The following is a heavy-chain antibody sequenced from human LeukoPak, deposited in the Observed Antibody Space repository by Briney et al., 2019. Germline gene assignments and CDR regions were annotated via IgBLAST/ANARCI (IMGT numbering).Heavy chain of an antibody. Sequence: GGSLRLSCAASVFTFSDYYMSWIRQAPGKGLEWVSYISNTGSTTQYADSVKGRFTISRDNAKNSLHLQMNSLRAEDTAVYYCARVRGSYSVDYWGQGTLVTVSS. V-gene: IGHV3-11*04. CDR2: ISNTGSTT. CDR3: ARVRGSYSVDY. D-gene: IGHD1-26*01. CDR1: VFTFSDYY. J-gene: IGHJ4*02.